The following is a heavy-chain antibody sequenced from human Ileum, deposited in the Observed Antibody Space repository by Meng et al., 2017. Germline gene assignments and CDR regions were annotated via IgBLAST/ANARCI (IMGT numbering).Heavy chain of an antibody. V-gene: IGHV4-30-4*01. D-gene: IGHD5-18*01. CDR1: GGSMRRGDNY. J-gene: IGHJ4*02. CDR3: AREFYVDTAMVIDS. CDR2: IYYSGST. Sequence: QVQLQESGPGLVNPSQTLSLTCSVSGGSMRRGDNYWSWIRQPPGKGLEWIGYIYYSGSTYYTPSLKSRVIMSVDTSANRFSLNLNSVTAADTAVYYCAREFYVDTAMVIDSWGPGALVTVSS.